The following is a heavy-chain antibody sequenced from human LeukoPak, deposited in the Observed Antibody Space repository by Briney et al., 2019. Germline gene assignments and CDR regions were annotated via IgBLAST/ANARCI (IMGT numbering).Heavy chain of an antibody. J-gene: IGHJ4*02. CDR3: AKVHPHSGYPSLFDY. CDR1: GFTFSSYA. CDR2: ISYDGSNK. Sequence: GSLRLSCAASGFTFSSYAMHWVRQAPGKGLEWVAVISYDGSNKYYADSVKGRFTISRDNSKNTLYLQMNSLRAEDTAVYYCAKVHPHSGYPSLFDYWGQGTLVTVSS. D-gene: IGHD3-22*01. V-gene: IGHV3-30*04.